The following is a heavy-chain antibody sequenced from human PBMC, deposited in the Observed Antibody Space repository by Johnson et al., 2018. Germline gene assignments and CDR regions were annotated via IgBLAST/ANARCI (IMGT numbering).Heavy chain of an antibody. CDR2: ISYDGSNN. J-gene: IGHJ4*02. V-gene: IGHV3-33*05. CDR3: ARAGAAY. Sequence: QVQLVQSGGGVVQPGRSPRLSCAASGFTFSSYGMHWVRQAPGKGLEWVAVISYDGSNNYYADSVKCRFTISRDNSKNTLYLQMNNLKAEETAIYYWARAGAAYGGQGALVTVSS. D-gene: IGHD6-25*01. CDR1: GFTFSSYG.